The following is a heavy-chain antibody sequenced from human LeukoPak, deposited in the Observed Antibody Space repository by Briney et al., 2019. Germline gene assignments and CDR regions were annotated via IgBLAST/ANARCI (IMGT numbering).Heavy chain of an antibody. D-gene: IGHD3-22*01. CDR1: GYTFTSYG. CDR2: ISAYNGNT. CDR3: ARDVYYYDSSGYYFETTPFGY. V-gene: IGHV1-18*01. Sequence: ASVKVSCKASGYTFTSYGISWVRQAPGQGLEWMGWISAYNGNTNYAQKLQGRVTMTTDTSTSTAYMELRSLRSDDTAVYYCARDVYYYDSSGYYFETTPFGYWGQGTLVTVSS. J-gene: IGHJ4*02.